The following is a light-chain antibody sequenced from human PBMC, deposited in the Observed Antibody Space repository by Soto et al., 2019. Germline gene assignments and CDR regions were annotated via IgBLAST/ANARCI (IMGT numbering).Light chain of an antibody. V-gene: IGKV4-1*01. CDR2: WAS. CDR3: QQYYSAPT. J-gene: IGKJ1*01. Sequence: DIVVTQSPDSLAVSLGERATMNCKTSQTVLYISNNKNYLAWFQRRPGQPPKMILYWASTLESGVPDRFSGSGSGTDFSRTFNRCADDDVELYYCQQYYSAPTFGQGTKVELK. CDR1: QTVLYISNNKNY.